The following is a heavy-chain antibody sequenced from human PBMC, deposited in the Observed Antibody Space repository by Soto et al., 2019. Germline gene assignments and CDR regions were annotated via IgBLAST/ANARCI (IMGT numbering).Heavy chain of an antibody. J-gene: IGHJ5*02. CDR3: TTSGYDYMTS. CDR2: IRTKPNNYAT. V-gene: IGHV3-73*02. D-gene: IGHD5-12*01. CDR1: GFTFSGSA. Sequence: EVQLVESGGGLVQPGGSLKLSCAASGFTFSGSAMHWVRQASGRGREWVGRIRTKPNNYATAYAASVKGRFTISRDDSKNTAYLEMNSRKTEDTAVYYCTTSGYDYMTSWGQGTLVTVSS.